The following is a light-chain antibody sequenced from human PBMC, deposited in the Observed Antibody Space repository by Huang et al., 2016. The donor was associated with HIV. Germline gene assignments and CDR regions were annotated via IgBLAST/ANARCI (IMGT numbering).Light chain of an antibody. V-gene: IGKV3-15*01. J-gene: IGKJ1*01. CDR3: QQYNNWPWT. CDR1: QSVSSN. Sequence: EIVMTQSPGTLSVSPGERATLSCRASQSVSSNLAWYQQKPGQAPRLLIYGASSRATGIPARFSGIESATEFTLTISSLQSEDFAVYHCQQYNNWPWTFGQGTKVEIK. CDR2: GAS.